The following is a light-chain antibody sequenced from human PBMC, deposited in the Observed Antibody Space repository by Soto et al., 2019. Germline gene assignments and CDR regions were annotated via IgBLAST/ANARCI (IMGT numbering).Light chain of an antibody. V-gene: IGLV2-14*01. CDR3: SSYRTKSTVV. CDR2: EVS. J-gene: IGLJ2*01. Sequence: QSALTQPASVSGSPGQSITISCTGTSSDVGGYNYVSWYQHHPGKAPKLMIYEVSSRPSGVSNRFFGSKSGNTASLTISGLQTEDEADYFCSSYRTKSTVVFRGGTKLTVL. CDR1: SSDVGGYNY.